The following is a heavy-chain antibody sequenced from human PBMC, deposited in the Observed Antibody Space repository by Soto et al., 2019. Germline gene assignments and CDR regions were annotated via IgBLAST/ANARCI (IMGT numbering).Heavy chain of an antibody. V-gene: IGHV4-31*03. J-gene: IGHJ5*02. CDR3: ARGTGIAVAGRCDP. Sequence: QVQLQESGPGLVKPSQTLSLTCTVSGGSISSGGYYWSWIRQHPGKGLEWIGYIYYSGSTYYNPSLKSRVTITIDTSKDPFPLKLSSVTAADTAVYYWARGTGIAVAGRCDPWGQGTLVTVSS. CDR2: IYYSGST. D-gene: IGHD6-19*01. CDR1: GGSISSGGYY.